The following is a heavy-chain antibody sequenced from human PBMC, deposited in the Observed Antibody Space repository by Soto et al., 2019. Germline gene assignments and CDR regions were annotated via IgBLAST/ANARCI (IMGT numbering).Heavy chain of an antibody. Sequence: ASVKVSCKASGYTFTGYYMHWVRQAPGQGLEWMGWINPNSGGTNYAQKFQGWVTMTRDTSISTAYMELSRLRSDDTAVYYCARAPPKYEFGESLSNRAWPLDYWGQGTLVTVSS. J-gene: IGHJ4*02. CDR2: INPNSGGT. CDR1: GYTFTGYY. CDR3: ARAPPKYEFGESLSNRAWPLDY. D-gene: IGHD3-10*01. V-gene: IGHV1-2*04.